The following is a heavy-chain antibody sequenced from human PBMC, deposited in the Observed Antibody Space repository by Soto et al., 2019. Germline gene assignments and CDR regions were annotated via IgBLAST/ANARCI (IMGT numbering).Heavy chain of an antibody. D-gene: IGHD2-2*01. J-gene: IGHJ6*03. Sequence: QVQLVESGDEVKKPGASVKVSCKASGYTFINYGISWVRQAPGQGLEWMGWISTYNGNTNYAQKFQGRVTMTTDTSTSTAYMELRSLRSDDTAVYHSARAYCSATSCYAFYYYFYMDVWGKGTTVTVSS. CDR3: ARAYCSATSCYAFYYYFYMDV. CDR2: ISTYNGNT. CDR1: GYTFINYG. V-gene: IGHV1-18*01.